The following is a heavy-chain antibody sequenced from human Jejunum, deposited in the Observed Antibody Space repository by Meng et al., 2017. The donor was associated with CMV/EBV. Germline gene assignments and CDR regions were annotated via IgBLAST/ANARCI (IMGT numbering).Heavy chain of an antibody. CDR1: GGSIGGRDYC. CDR3: ARQIRRNIGDYFDF. Sequence: GGSIGGRDYCWGWIRRPPGKGLGWIGNVYYSGSTFHNPSLKSRVAMSVDTSKNQFSLKVSYVTAADTAMYYCARQIRRNIGDYFDFWGQGTLVTVSS. D-gene: IGHD1-14*01. J-gene: IGHJ4*02. V-gene: IGHV4-39*01. CDR2: VYYSGST.